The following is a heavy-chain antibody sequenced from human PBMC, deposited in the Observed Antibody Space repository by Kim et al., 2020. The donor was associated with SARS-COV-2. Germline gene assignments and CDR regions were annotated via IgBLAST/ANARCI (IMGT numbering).Heavy chain of an antibody. CDR2: INPNSGGT. Sequence: ASVKVSCKASGYTFTGYYMHWVRQAPGQGLEWMGWINPNSGGTNYAQKFQGRVTMTRDTSISTAYMELSRLRSDDTAVYYCARAMATIGRGVGYWGQGTLVTVSS. CDR3: ARAMATIGRGVGY. J-gene: IGHJ4*02. CDR1: GYTFTGYY. D-gene: IGHD5-12*01. V-gene: IGHV1-2*02.